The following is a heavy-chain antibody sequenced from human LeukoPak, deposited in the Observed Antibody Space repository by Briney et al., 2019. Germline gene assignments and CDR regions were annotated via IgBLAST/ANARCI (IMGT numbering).Heavy chain of an antibody. Sequence: GGSLRLSCAASGFTFSSYEMNWVRQAPGKGLEWVSYISSSGSTIYYADSVKGRFTISRDNAKNSLYLQMNSLRAEDTAVYYCARSHYYGSGRLFDYWGQGTLVTVSS. J-gene: IGHJ4*02. D-gene: IGHD3-10*01. CDR2: ISSSGSTI. CDR3: ARSHYYGSGRLFDY. V-gene: IGHV3-48*03. CDR1: GFTFSSYE.